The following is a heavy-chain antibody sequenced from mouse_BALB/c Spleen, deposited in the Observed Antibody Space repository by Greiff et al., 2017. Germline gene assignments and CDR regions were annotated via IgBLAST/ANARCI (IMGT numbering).Heavy chain of an antibody. CDR2: IWAGGST. CDR1: GFSLTSYG. V-gene: IGHV2-9*02. CDR3: ARETMISFAY. D-gene: IGHD2-3*01. Sequence: AHLVESGPGLVAPSQSLSITCTVSGFSLTSYGVHWVRQPPGKGLEWLGVIWAGGSTNYNSALMSRLSISKDNSKSQVFLKMNSLQTDDTAMYYCARETMISFAYWGQGTLVTVSA. J-gene: IGHJ3*01.